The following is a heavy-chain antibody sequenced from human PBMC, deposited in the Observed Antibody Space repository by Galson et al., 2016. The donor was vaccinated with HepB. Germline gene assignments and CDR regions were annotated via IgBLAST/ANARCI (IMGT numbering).Heavy chain of an antibody. J-gene: IGHJ6*02. Sequence: SLRLSCAASGFTFKSYAMNWVRQAPGKGLVWVARINSDGRNSIYTDSVKGRFTISRDNAKNTLYLQMNSLRDEDTAVYYCARDGRRGYDMDVWGQGTTVTVSS. V-gene: IGHV3-74*01. CDR2: INSDGRNS. CDR3: ARDGRRGYDMDV. CDR1: GFTFKSYA.